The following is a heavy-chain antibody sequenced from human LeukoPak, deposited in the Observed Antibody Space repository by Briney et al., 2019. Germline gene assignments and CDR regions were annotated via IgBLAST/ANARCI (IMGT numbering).Heavy chain of an antibody. CDR1: GYTFTSYG. CDR3: ARQGRDGGY. V-gene: IGHV1-8*02. CDR2: MNPSSGKT. Sequence: ASVKVSCKASGYTFTSYGISWVRQATGQGLEWMGWMNPSSGKTGYAQKFQGRISMTRNTSISTAYMELSSLRSEDTAVYYCARQGRDGGYWGQGTLVTVSS. J-gene: IGHJ4*02. D-gene: IGHD5-24*01.